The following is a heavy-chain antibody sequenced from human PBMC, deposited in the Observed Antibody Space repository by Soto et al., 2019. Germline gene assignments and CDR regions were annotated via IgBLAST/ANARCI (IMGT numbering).Heavy chain of an antibody. J-gene: IGHJ4*02. V-gene: IGHV4-59*01. D-gene: IGHD6-13*01. CDR2: IYYSGST. CDR3: ASIAAADMIFDY. CDR1: GGSNSSYY. Sequence: QVQLQESGPGLEKPSETLSLTCTVSGGSNSSYYWSWIRQPPGKGLEWIGYIYYSGSTNYNPSLKSRVTISVDTSKNQFSLKLSSVTAADTAVYYCASIAAADMIFDYWGQGTLVTVSS.